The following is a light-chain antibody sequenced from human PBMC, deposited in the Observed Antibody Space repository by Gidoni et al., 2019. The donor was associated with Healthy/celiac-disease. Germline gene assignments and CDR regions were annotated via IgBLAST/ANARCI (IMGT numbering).Light chain of an antibody. Sequence: DIVMSQSPLSQTVTPGEPASISCRSSQSLLHSNGSNYSDWYLKKPGQSPQLLIYLGSNRASGVPDRVSGGGSGTDFTLKSSRGEAEEVGVYYCRQALQTPRTFXQXTKVEIK. CDR1: QSLLHSNGSNY. CDR3: RQALQTPRT. CDR2: LGS. V-gene: IGKV2-28*01. J-gene: IGKJ1*01.